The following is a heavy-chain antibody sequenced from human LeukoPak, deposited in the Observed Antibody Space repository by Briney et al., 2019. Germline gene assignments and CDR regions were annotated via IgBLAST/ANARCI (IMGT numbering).Heavy chain of an antibody. D-gene: IGHD2-15*01. Sequence: SETLSLTCTVSGGSISSYYWSWIRQPPGKGLEWIGYIYYSGSTNYNPSLKSRVTISVDTSKNQFSLKLSSVTAAGTAVYYWAREIYGGCGPLDYWGQGTLVTVSS. CDR1: GGSISSYY. J-gene: IGHJ4*02. V-gene: IGHV4-59*08. CDR3: AREIYGGCGPLDY. CDR2: IYYSGST.